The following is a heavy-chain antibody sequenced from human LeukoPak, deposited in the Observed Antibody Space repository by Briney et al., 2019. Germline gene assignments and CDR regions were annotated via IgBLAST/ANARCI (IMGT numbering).Heavy chain of an antibody. Sequence: GGSLRLSCAASGFTFSSHWMSWVRQAPGKGLEWVANIKEDGSEKYYEDSVKGRFTISRDNAKNSLYLQMNSLRAEDTAVYYCASENYSSSSSGFDSWGQGTLVTVSS. D-gene: IGHD6-6*01. CDR3: ASENYSSSSSGFDS. V-gene: IGHV3-7*01. CDR2: IKEDGSEK. CDR1: GFTFSSHW. J-gene: IGHJ4*02.